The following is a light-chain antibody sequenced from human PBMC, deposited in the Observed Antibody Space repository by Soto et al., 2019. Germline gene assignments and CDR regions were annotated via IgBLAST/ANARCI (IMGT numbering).Light chain of an antibody. CDR3: SSYTTSTSFIL. J-gene: IGLJ2*01. CDR1: SNDVGSYKF. V-gene: IGLV2-14*01. Sequence: QSALTQPASVSGSPGQSITISCTGSSNDVGSYKFVSWYQQVPGTAPKAMIYEVSSRPSGVSNRFSGSKSGNTASLTISGLQAEDEAYYYCSSYTTSTSFILFGGGTKLTVL. CDR2: EVS.